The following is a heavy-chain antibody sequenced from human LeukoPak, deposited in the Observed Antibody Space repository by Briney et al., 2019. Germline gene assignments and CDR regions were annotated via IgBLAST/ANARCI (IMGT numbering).Heavy chain of an antibody. V-gene: IGHV1-2*02. Sequence: GASVKVSCKASGYTFTGYYMHWVRQAPGQGLEWMGWINPNSGGTNYAQKFRGRVTMTRDTSISTAYMELSRLRSDDTAVYYCARDSTLVYGDYVYWFDPWGQGTLVTVSS. CDR1: GYTFTGYY. J-gene: IGHJ5*02. CDR3: ARDSTLVYGDYVYWFDP. D-gene: IGHD4-17*01. CDR2: INPNSGGT.